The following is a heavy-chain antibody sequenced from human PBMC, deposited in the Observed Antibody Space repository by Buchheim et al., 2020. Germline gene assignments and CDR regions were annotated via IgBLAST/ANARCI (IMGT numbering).Heavy chain of an antibody. V-gene: IGHV3-30-3*01. D-gene: IGHD6-19*01. Sequence: QVQLVESGGGVVQPGRSLRLSCAASGFTFSSYAMHWVRQAPGKGLEWVAVISYDGSNKYYADSVKGRFTISRDNSKITLYLQMNSLRAEDTAVYYCARENSGWYYYYYGMDVWGQGTT. CDR1: GFTFSSYA. CDR2: ISYDGSNK. J-gene: IGHJ6*02. CDR3: ARENSGWYYYYYGMDV.